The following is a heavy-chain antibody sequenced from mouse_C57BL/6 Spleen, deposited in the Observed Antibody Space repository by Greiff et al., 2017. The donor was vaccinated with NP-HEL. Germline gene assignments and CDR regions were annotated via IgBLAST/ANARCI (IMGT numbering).Heavy chain of an antibody. CDR1: GYTFTGYW. CDR2: ILPGSGST. CDR3: ARGRGIYYGNYVYAMDY. J-gene: IGHJ4*01. D-gene: IGHD2-1*01. Sequence: QVQLQQSGAELMKPGASVKLSCKATGYTFTGYWIEWVKQRPGHGLEWIGEILPGSGSTNYNEKFKGKATFTADTSSNTAYMQLSSLTTEDSAIYYCARGRGIYYGNYVYAMDYWGQGTSVTVSS. V-gene: IGHV1-9*01.